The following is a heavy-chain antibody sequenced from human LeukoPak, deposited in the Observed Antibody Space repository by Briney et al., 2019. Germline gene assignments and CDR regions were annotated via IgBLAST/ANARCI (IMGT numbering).Heavy chain of an antibody. CDR3: ARAGVCTTTSCDGGIDY. D-gene: IGHD2-2*01. CDR2: ISTTSNYI. J-gene: IGHJ4*02. Sequence: KPGGSLRLSCAASGFTFSSYNMKWVRQAPGKGLEWVSFISTTSNYIYYADSVKGRFTISRDNAKNSLYLQMNSLRGVDAALYYCARAGVCTTTSCDGGIDYWGPGTLVTVSS. V-gene: IGHV3-21*06. CDR1: GFTFSSYN.